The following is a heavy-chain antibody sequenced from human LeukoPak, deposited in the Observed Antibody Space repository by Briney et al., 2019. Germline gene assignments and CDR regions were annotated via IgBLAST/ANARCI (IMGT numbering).Heavy chain of an antibody. J-gene: IGHJ4*02. CDR1: GFTFSSYW. Sequence: GGSLRLSCAASGFTFSSYWMRWVRQAPGKGLEGVANIKQDGSEKYYVDSVKGRFTISRDNAKNSLYLQMNSLRAEDTAVYYCARDKIVGATIFDYWGQGTLVTVSS. D-gene: IGHD1-26*01. CDR2: IKQDGSEK. CDR3: ARDKIVGATIFDY. V-gene: IGHV3-7*01.